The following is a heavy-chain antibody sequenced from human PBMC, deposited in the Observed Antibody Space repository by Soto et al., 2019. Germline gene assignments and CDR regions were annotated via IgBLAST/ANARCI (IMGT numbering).Heavy chain of an antibody. Sequence: GGSLRLSCAASGFTFSSYGMHWVRQAPGKGLEWVAVISYDGSNKYYADSVKGRFTISRDNSKNTLYLQMNSLRAEDTAVYYCAKDPRIAAAGTGLCDYWGQGTLVTVSS. CDR1: GFTFSSYG. CDR3: AKDPRIAAAGTGLCDY. J-gene: IGHJ4*02. CDR2: ISYDGSNK. V-gene: IGHV3-30*18. D-gene: IGHD6-13*01.